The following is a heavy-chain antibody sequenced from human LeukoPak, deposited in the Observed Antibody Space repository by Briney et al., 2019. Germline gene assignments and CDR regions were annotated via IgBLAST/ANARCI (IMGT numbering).Heavy chain of an antibody. D-gene: IGHD6-19*01. Sequence: PGGSLRLSCAASGFTFSRYGMTWVRQAPGKGLEWVSTISDTGGSTYYADSVKDRFTISRDNSKNTLYLQMSGLRAEDTAVYYCARASIAVAAGLQYWGQGTLVTVSS. V-gene: IGHV3-23*01. J-gene: IGHJ4*02. CDR2: ISDTGGST. CDR3: ARASIAVAAGLQY. CDR1: GFTFSRYG.